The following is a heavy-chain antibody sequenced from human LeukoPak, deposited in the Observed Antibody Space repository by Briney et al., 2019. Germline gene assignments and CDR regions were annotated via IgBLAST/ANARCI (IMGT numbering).Heavy chain of an antibody. CDR2: IYYSGST. CDR3: ASQAGTGGWSNNAFDI. CDR1: GGSISSSSYY. D-gene: IGHD6-19*01. J-gene: IGHJ3*02. V-gene: IGHV4-39*07. Sequence: SETLSLTCTVSGGSISSSSYYWGWIRQPPGKGLEWIGSIYYSGSTYYNPSLKSRVTISVDTSKNQFSLKLSSVTAADTAVYYCASQAGTGGWSNNAFDIWGQGTMVTVSS.